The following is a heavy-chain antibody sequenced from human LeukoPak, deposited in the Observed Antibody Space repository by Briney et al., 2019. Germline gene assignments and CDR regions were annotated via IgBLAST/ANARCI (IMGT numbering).Heavy chain of an antibody. V-gene: IGHV4-59*01. Sequence: PSETLSLTCTVSGGSIRNSYWSWIRQPPGKGLEWIGYILYNGDTNYNPSLKGRVTMSVDTSKNQFSLKLNSVTAADTAVYYCARRRYCSGGSCYSYFDYWGQGTLVTVSS. J-gene: IGHJ4*02. D-gene: IGHD2-15*01. CDR2: ILYNGDT. CDR3: ARRRYCSGGSCYSYFDY. CDR1: GGSIRNSY.